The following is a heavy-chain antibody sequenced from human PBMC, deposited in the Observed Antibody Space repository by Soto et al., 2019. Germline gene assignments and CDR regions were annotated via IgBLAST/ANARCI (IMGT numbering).Heavy chain of an antibody. CDR3: AKHGYSGYEKYYFDY. J-gene: IGHJ4*02. CDR2: ISYDGSNK. D-gene: IGHD5-12*01. CDR1: GFTFSSYG. V-gene: IGHV3-30*18. Sequence: GGSLRLSCAASGFTFSSYGMHWVRQAPGKGLEWVAVISYDGSNKYYADSVKGRFTISRDNSKNTLYLQMNSLRAEDTAVYYCAKHGYSGYEKYYFDYWGQGTLVTVSS.